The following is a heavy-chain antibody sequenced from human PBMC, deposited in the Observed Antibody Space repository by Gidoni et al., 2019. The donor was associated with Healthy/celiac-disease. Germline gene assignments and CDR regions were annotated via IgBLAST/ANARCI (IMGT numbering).Heavy chain of an antibody. D-gene: IGHD4-17*01. Sequence: EVQLVESGGGLVQPGGSLRLSCAASGFTFSSYSMNWVRQAPGKGLEWVSYISSSSSTIYYADSVKGRFTISRDNAKNSLYLQMNSLRDEDTAVYYCARAHTVSRGDAFDIWGQGTMVTVSS. CDR3: ARAHTVSRGDAFDI. V-gene: IGHV3-48*02. CDR1: GFTFSSYS. J-gene: IGHJ3*02. CDR2: ISSSSSTI.